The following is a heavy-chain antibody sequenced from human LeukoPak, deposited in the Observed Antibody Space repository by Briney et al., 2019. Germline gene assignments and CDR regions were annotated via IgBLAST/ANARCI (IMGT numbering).Heavy chain of an antibody. CDR2: IYYSGST. CDR3: ARGRMLRGETDY. V-gene: IGHV4-61*01. CDR1: GGSISSSSYY. D-gene: IGHD3-10*01. J-gene: IGHJ4*02. Sequence: PSETLSLTCTVSGGSISSSSYYWSWIRQPPGKGLEWIGYIYYSGSTNYNPSLKSRVTISLDTSKNQFSLKMTSVTAADTAVYYCARGRMLRGETDYWGQGTLVTVSS.